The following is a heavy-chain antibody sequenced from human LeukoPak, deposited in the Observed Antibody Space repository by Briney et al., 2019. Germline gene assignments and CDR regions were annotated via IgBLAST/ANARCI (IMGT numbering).Heavy chain of an antibody. CDR1: GYTFTGYY. V-gene: IGHV1-2*02. CDR3: ARDNPTPFLVGTSNRALDI. CDR2: INPNSGGT. D-gene: IGHD1-26*01. Sequence: GASVKVSCKASGYTFTGYYMHWVRQAPGQGLEWMGWINPNSGGTNYAQKLQGRVTMTTDTSTSTAYMELRSLRSDDTAVYYCARDNPTPFLVGTSNRALDIWGQGTMVTVSS. J-gene: IGHJ3*02.